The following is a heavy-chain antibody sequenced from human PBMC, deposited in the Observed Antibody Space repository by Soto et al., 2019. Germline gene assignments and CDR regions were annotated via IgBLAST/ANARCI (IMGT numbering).Heavy chain of an antibody. D-gene: IGHD1-7*01. CDR1: GGSISSGGYY. J-gene: IGHJ6*02. Sequence: SETLSLTCTVSGGSISSGGYYWSWIRQHPGKGLEWIGYIYYSGSTYYNPSLKSRVTISVDTSKNQFSLKLSSVTVADTAVYYCARDKVAGTTNYYYGMDVWGQGTTVTVSS. V-gene: IGHV4-31*03. CDR2: IYYSGST. CDR3: ARDKVAGTTNYYYGMDV.